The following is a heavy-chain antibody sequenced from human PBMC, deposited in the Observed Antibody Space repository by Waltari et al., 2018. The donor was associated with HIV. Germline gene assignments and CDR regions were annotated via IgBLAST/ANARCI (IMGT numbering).Heavy chain of an antibody. CDR3: VGDRTSLTTGDFDS. CDR1: GIAFALFT. CDR2: ISRGSSFS. V-gene: IGHV3-21*02. D-gene: IGHD1-1*01. Sequence: ELVESGGGLFTPGQSLRLSCNASGIAFALFTMTWVRQAPGRGLEWVASISRGSSFSYYSDSFKGRISISRDNAKKSLFLQMNSLTADDTGLYFCVGDRTSLTTGDFDSWGQGVPVIVSS. J-gene: IGHJ4*02.